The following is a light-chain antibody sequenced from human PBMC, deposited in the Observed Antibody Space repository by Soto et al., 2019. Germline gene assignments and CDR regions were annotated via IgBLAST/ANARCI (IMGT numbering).Light chain of an antibody. CDR3: SSYTSSSTLYV. CDR2: DVS. CDR1: SSDVGDYKY. Sequence: QSALTQPASVSGSPGQSITISCTGTSSDVGDYKYASWYQQHPGKAPKLMIYDVSNRPSGVSNRFSGSKSGNTASLTISGLQAEDEADYYCSSYTSSSTLYVSGTGTNVTVL. J-gene: IGLJ1*01. V-gene: IGLV2-14*01.